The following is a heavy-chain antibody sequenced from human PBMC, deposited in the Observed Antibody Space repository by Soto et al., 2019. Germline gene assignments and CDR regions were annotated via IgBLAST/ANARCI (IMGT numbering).Heavy chain of an antibody. CDR1: GFTFSDYY. V-gene: IGHV3-11*05. CDR2: ISSSTSHT. D-gene: IGHD6-13*01. CDR3: ARGRGAAADYFDL. Sequence: QVQLVESGGGLVKPGGSLRLSCAVSGFTFSDYYMTWIRQAPGKGLEWVSYISSSTSHTNYADSVKGRFTISRDNAKNSLFLQMNRVRGEDTAVYYWARGRGAAADYFDLWGQGTLVTVSS. J-gene: IGHJ4*02.